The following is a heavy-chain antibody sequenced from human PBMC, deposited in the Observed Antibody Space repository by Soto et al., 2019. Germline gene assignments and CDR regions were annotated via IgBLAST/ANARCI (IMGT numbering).Heavy chain of an antibody. D-gene: IGHD6-13*01. CDR3: ARGRSSIWPYYFDY. J-gene: IGHJ4*02. Sequence: GSLRLSCAASGFSFSGYSMHWVRQAPGKGLEWVAIIWYDGTKTYYAASVKGRFTISRDNSKNTLYVKMNSLRAEDTAVYYCARGRSSIWPYYFDYWGQGALVTVSS. V-gene: IGHV3-33*01. CDR1: GFSFSGYS. CDR2: IWYDGTKT.